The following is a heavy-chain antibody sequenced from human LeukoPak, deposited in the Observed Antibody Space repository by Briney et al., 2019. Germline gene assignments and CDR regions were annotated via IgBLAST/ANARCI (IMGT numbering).Heavy chain of an antibody. CDR2: IKQDGSVK. V-gene: IGHV3-7*03. D-gene: IGHD6-6*01. J-gene: IGHJ4*02. Sequence: GGSLRHSCAASGFTFTNYWMTWVRQAPGKGLQWVANIKQDGSVKYYVDSVKGRFIISRDNAKNSLYLQMNSLRAEDTAVYNCARIGYSSSSLDFWGRGTLVTVSS. CDR3: ARIGYSSSSLDF. CDR1: GFTFTNYW.